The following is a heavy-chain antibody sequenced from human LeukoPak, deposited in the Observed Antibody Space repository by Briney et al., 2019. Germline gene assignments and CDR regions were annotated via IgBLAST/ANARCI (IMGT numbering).Heavy chain of an antibody. CDR3: ARLRGYYGAGSYLSYYYYGMDV. D-gene: IGHD3-10*01. J-gene: IGHJ6*02. Sequence: PSETLSLTCAVYGGSFSGYYWSWIRQPPGKGLEWIGEINHSGSTNYNPSLKSRVTISADTSKNQFSLKLSSVTAADTAVYYCARLRGYYGAGSYLSYYYYGMDVWGQGTTVTVSS. V-gene: IGHV4-34*01. CDR1: GGSFSGYY. CDR2: INHSGST.